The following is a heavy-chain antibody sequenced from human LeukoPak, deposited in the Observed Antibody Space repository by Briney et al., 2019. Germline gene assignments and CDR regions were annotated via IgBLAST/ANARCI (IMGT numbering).Heavy chain of an antibody. J-gene: IGHJ6*03. D-gene: IGHD3-3*01. CDR2: INPNSGGT. CDR3: AAERKADFWSGRSFLYYMDV. CDR1: GYTFTGYY. Sequence: ASVKVSCKASGYTFTGYYMHWVRQAPGQGLEWMGWINPNSGGTNYAQKFQGRVTMTRDTSISTAYMELSRLRSDDTAVYYCAAERKADFWSGRSFLYYMDVWGKGTTVTVSS. V-gene: IGHV1-2*02.